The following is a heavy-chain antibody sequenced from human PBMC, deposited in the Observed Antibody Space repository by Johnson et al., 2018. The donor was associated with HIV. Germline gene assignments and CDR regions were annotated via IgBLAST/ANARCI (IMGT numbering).Heavy chain of an antibody. CDR2: ISYDGSNK. Sequence: QVQLVESGGGVVQPERSLRLSCSASGFTFSSYAMHWVRQAPGKGLEWVACISYDGSNKYYAGSVKGRFTISRDNSKNTLYLQMNSLRTEDTAVYSCARDLRFHITVQGLIIISGTFDMWGHGTVLHVSS. J-gene: IGHJ3*02. V-gene: IGHV3-30*04. D-gene: IGHD3-10*01. CDR3: ARDLRFHITVQGLIIISGTFDM. CDR1: GFTFSSYA.